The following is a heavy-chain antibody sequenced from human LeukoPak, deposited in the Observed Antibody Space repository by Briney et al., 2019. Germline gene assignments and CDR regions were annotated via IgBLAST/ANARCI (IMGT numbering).Heavy chain of an antibody. CDR2: ISASGGST. J-gene: IGHJ6*02. Sequence: PGGSLRLSCAASGFTFSSYSMNWVRQAPGKGLEWVSGISASGGSTYYADSVKGRFTISRDNSKNTLYLQMSSLRADDTAVYYCAKYRYYEDYHYGMDVWGQGTTVTVSS. CDR1: GFTFSSYS. D-gene: IGHD3-22*01. CDR3: AKYRYYEDYHYGMDV. V-gene: IGHV3-23*01.